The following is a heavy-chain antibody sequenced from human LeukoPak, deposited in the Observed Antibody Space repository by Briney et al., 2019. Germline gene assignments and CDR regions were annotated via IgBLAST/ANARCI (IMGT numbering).Heavy chain of an antibody. V-gene: IGHV3-33*06. CDR1: GFTFSSYG. J-gene: IGHJ2*01. CDR3: AKDPYYYDSSDYLRDVRGYFDL. D-gene: IGHD3-22*01. CDR2: LWFDGSNT. Sequence: GGSLRLSCAASGFTFSSYGMHWVPQAPGKGLEWVAVLWFDGSNTYYADSVKGRFTISRDNSKNTLYLQMNSLRAEDTAVYYCAKDPYYYDSSDYLRDVRGYFDLWGRGTLVTVSS.